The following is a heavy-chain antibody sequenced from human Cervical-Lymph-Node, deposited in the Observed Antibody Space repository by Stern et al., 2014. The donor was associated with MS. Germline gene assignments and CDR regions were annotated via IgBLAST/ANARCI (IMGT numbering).Heavy chain of an antibody. Sequence: VQLVESGGGVVQPGRSLRLTCTVSGFTFSSYGMHWVRQAPGKGLEWVSVISYDGSDTYYAESVKGRFTISRDNTKNTLYLEMRRLRREDPAVYYFVKRGISEVRGVRLGDFWGPGTLVIVSS. CDR3: VKRGISEVRGVRLGDF. J-gene: IGHJ4*02. D-gene: IGHD3-10*01. CDR2: ISYDGSDT. CDR1: GFTFSSYG. V-gene: IGHV3-30*18.